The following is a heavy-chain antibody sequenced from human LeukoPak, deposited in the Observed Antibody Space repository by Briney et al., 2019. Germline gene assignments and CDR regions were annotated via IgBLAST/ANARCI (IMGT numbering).Heavy chain of an antibody. CDR2: ISDSGGST. D-gene: IGHD2-15*01. CDR1: GLTFYSYG. CDR3: VRGYSFGPYGMDV. V-gene: IGHV3-64D*09. Sequence: PGGSLRLSCAASGLTFYSYGMSWVRQAPGKGLEYVSAISDSGGSTYYADSVKGRFTISRDNSKNTLYLQMSSLRAEDTAVYFCVRGYSFGPYGMDVWGQGTTVTVSS. J-gene: IGHJ6*02.